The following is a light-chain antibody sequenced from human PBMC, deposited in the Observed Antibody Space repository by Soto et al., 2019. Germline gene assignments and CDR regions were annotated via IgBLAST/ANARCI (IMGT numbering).Light chain of an antibody. CDR1: SSDVGAFNF. V-gene: IGLV2-14*03. CDR3: SSYTVSRTYV. CDR2: NVY. Sequence: QSVLTQPASVSGSPGQSITISCTGTSSDVGAFNFVSWHQQHPGKAPQLMIYNVYDRPSGVSYRFSGSKYGNTASLTISGLQGEDEADYYCSSYTVSRTYVFGTGTKVTVL. J-gene: IGLJ1*01.